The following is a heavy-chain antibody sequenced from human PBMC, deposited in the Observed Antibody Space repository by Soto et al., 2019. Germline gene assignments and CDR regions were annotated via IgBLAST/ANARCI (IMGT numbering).Heavy chain of an antibody. CDR3: ARHSLALRKNNWFDP. Sequence: LSHPCPVSGDSIISSDFCWGCVRQPPGKGLEWIGSIFYLGSSYYNPSLKSRVTMSVDTSKNQFSLRLRSVTAADTALYFCARHSLALRKNNWFDPWGQGIMVNV. CDR1: GDSIISSDFC. J-gene: IGHJ5*02. D-gene: IGHD3-3*02. V-gene: IGHV4-39*01. CDR2: IFYLGSS.